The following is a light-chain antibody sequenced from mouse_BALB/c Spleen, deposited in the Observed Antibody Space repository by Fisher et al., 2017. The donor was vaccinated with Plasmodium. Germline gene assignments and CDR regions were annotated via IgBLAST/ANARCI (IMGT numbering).Light chain of an antibody. Sequence: DIVITQTPATLSVTPGDSVSLSCRASQSISNYLHWYQQKSHESPRLLISYSSQSISGIPSSFSGSGSVTDFTLSINSVETEDFGVYFCQQSNSWPLTFGAGTKLELK. J-gene: IGKJ5*01. V-gene: IGKV5-43*01. CDR3: QQSNSWPLT. CDR2: YSS. CDR1: QSISNY.